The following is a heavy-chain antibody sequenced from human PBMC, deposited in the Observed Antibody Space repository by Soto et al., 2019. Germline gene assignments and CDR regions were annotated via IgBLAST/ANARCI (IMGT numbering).Heavy chain of an antibody. J-gene: IGHJ6*02. V-gene: IGHV4-30-4*01. D-gene: IGHD1-1*01. Sequence: QIQLQQSGPGLVKPSQTLSLTCSVSGGSISGEYDHWTWLRQSPGKGLEWIGYIHYSGSILYNPSFKSRISMSVDTSKNQFSLQLSSVTASDTAVYFCVREDDGGDRDYYGLDVWGQGTTVTVSS. CDR1: GGSISGEYDH. CDR3: VREDDGGDRDYYGLDV. CDR2: IHYSGSI.